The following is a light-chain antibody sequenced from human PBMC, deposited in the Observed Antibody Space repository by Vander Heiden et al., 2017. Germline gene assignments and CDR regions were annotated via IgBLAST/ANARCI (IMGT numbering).Light chain of an antibody. CDR1: QGISSD. CDR3: QQYNNYPLA. J-gene: IGKJ4*01. CDR2: DAS. V-gene: IGKV1D-8*01. Sequence: VIWMTQPSSLLSASAGDRVTISCRISQGISSDLAWYQQKPGKAPKLLIYDASSLQSGVPSRFSGSGSGTDFTLTISCLQSEDFATYFCQQYNNYPLAFGEGTRVEIK.